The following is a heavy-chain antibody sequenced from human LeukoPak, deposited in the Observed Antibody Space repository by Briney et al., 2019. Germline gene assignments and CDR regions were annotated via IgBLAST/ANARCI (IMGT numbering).Heavy chain of an antibody. CDR3: AAENYYYYCGMDV. CDR1: GYTFTGYY. J-gene: IGHJ6*02. V-gene: IGHV1-2*06. Sequence: GASVKVSCKASGYTFTGYYMHWVRQAPGQGLEWMGRINPNSGGTNYAQKFQGRVTMTRDTSISTAYMELSRLRSDDTAVYYCAAENYYYYCGMDVWGQGTTVTVSS. CDR2: INPNSGGT.